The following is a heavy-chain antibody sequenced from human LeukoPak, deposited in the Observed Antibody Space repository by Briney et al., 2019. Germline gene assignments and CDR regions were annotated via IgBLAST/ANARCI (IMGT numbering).Heavy chain of an antibody. CDR2: INQDGSER. Sequence: GGSLRLSCAASGFTFSGYWMSWARQAPGKGLEWVANINQDGSERFYVDSVKGRFTISRDNAKNSLYLQMNSLRAEDTAVYYCARAGFRYSSSSDVWGQGTTVTVS. CDR1: GFTFSGYW. J-gene: IGHJ6*02. V-gene: IGHV3-7*01. CDR3: ARAGFRYSSSSDV. D-gene: IGHD6-13*01.